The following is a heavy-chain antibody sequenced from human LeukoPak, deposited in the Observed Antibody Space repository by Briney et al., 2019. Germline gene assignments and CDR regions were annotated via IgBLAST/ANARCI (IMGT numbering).Heavy chain of an antibody. J-gene: IGHJ6*03. V-gene: IGHV3-15*01. CDR3: ARFAAGGSYYYYMDV. CDR2: IKSKTDGGTT. CDR1: GFTFSNAW. D-gene: IGHD3-10*01. Sequence: GGSLRLSCAASGFTFSNAWMSWVRQAPGKGLEWVGLIKSKTDGGTTDYAAPVKGRFTISRDDSKNTLYLQMNSLRANDTAVYYCARFAAGGSYYYYMDVWGKGTTVTVSS.